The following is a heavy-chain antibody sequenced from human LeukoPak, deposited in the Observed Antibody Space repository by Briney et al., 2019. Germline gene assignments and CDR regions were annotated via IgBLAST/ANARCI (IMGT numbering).Heavy chain of an antibody. V-gene: IGHV3-15*01. D-gene: IGHD6-13*01. CDR3: TTSIAATDGFDY. CDR2: IKSKTDGGTT. Sequence: PGGSLRLSCAASGFTFSIALMSWVRQAPGKGLEWVGRIKSKTDGGTTDYAAPVKGRFTISRDDSKNTLYLQMNSLKTEDTAVYYCTTSIAATDGFDYWGQGTLVTVSS. CDR1: GFTFSIAL. J-gene: IGHJ4*02.